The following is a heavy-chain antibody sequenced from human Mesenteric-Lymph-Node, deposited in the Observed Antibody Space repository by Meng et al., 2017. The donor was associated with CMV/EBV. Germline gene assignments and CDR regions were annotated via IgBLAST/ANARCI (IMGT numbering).Heavy chain of an antibody. D-gene: IGHD3-9*01. Sequence: QVQLVQSGAAVKKPGASVRVSCKASGYTFIDYYRNWVRQAPGQGLEWMGRINPKTGGRSYAQNFQGRVTMTRDTSINTAYMEVNRLNSDDTAMYYCARDRDTDWYSPFDYWGPGTLVTVSS. J-gene: IGHJ4*02. CDR1: GYTFIDYY. CDR3: ARDRDTDWYSPFDY. CDR2: INPKTGGR. V-gene: IGHV1-2*06.